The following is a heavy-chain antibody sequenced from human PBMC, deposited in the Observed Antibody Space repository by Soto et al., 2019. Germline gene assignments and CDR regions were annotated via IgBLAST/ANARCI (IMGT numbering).Heavy chain of an antibody. Sequence: PSETLSLTCTVSGGSISSSSYYWGWIRQPPGKGLEWIGSIYYSVNTYYNPSLKSRVTISVDTSKNQFSLKLSSVTAADTAVYYCATSEFHWGQGTLVTVSS. CDR1: GGSISSSSYY. D-gene: IGHD2-21*01. J-gene: IGHJ4*02. V-gene: IGHV4-39*01. CDR3: ATSEFH. CDR2: IYYSVNT.